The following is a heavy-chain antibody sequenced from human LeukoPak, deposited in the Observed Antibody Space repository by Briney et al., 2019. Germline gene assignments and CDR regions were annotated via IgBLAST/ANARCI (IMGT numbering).Heavy chain of an antibody. CDR1: GGSFSGYY. V-gene: IGHV4-34*01. CDR2: IDQSGST. J-gene: IGHJ4*02. D-gene: IGHD3-10*01. CDR3: AINDGSGSYYKSDY. Sequence: SETLSLTCAVYGGSFSGYYWSWIRQPPGKGLEWIGEIDQSGSTSYNPSLKSRVTITIDTSKNQFSLKLNSVTAADTAVYYCAINDGSGSYYKSDYWGQGTLVTVSS.